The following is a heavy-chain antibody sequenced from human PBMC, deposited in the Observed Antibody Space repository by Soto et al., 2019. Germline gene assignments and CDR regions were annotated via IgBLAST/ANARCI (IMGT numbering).Heavy chain of an antibody. CDR2: IIPIFDTI. CDR1: GATFSSFA. Sequence: QVQLLQSGAEVKKPGSSLKVSCTASGATFSSFAFSWVRQAPGQGLEWMGVIIPIFDTIKFARKFQGRVTLTADETTGTAYMELDRLTSEDTAVYYCASPLRLSGYYSAVDYWGQGTLVIVSS. V-gene: IGHV1-69*01. J-gene: IGHJ4*02. D-gene: IGHD3-3*01. CDR3: ASPLRLSGYYSAVDY.